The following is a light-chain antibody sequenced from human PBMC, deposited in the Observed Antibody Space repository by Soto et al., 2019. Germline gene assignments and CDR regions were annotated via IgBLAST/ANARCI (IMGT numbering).Light chain of an antibody. J-gene: IGKJ4*01. CDR3: QESSRVPFT. V-gene: IGKV1-39*01. CDR1: HSISNY. Sequence: DIQMTQSPSSLSASVGDRVTITCRASHSISNYLNWYQQKLGKAPKLMIYGAASLQSGVPSRFSGSGSGTDFTLIISSLQPEDSATYYCQESSRVPFTFGGGTKLEIK. CDR2: GAA.